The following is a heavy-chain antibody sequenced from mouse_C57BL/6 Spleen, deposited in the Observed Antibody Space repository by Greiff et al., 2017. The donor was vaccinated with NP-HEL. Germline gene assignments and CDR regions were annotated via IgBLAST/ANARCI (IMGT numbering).Heavy chain of an antibody. D-gene: IGHD1-1*01. V-gene: IGHV1-82*01. J-gene: IGHJ1*03. Sequence: VQLQQSGPELVKPGASVKISCKASGYAFSSSWMNWVKQRPGKGLEWIGRIYPGDGDTNYNGKFKGKATLTADKSSSTAYMQLSSLTSEDSAVYFCARWDYGSPYWYFEVWGTGTTVTVSS. CDR1: GYAFSSSW. CDR2: IYPGDGDT. CDR3: ARWDYGSPYWYFEV.